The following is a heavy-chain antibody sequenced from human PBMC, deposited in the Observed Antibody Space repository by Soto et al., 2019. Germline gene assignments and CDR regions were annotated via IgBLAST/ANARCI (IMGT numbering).Heavy chain of an antibody. CDR3: ASSYGSGYRAFDY. V-gene: IGHV1-69*02. J-gene: IGHJ4*02. Sequence: QVQLVQSGAEVKKPGSAVRVSCKASGDTFTFYSIKWVRQAPGLGLEWMGRINPILSMSNYAQRFQGRVTMTADKSTSTAYMELSSLRSEYTAMYYCASSYGSGYRAFDYWGQGALVTVSS. D-gene: IGHD3-10*01. CDR2: INPILSMS. CDR1: GDTFTFYS.